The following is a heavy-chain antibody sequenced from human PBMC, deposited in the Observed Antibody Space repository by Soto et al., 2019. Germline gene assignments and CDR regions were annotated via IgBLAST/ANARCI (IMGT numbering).Heavy chain of an antibody. CDR2: IFWTDNK. V-gene: IGHV2-5*01. Sequence: GSGPTLVNPTQTLALTCTFSGFSLTTSGVGVGWIRQPPGQALEWLALIFWTDNKRYSPSPKNRLTITKDTSKTQVILTLTNVDPADTATYYCAHYSGYDWGSYYGLDVWGQGTTVTVSS. D-gene: IGHD5-12*01. CDR3: AHYSGYDWGSYYGLDV. CDR1: GFSLTTSGVG. J-gene: IGHJ6*02.